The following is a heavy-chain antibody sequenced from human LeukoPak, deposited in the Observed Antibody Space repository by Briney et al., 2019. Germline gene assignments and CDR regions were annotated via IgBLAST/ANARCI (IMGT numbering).Heavy chain of an antibody. J-gene: IGHJ4*02. Sequence: SETLSLTCTVSGGSISSGDYYWSWIRQPPGKGLEWIGYIYYSGSTYYNPSLKSRVTISVGTSKNQFSLKLSSVTAADTAVYYCASITMVRGVNYWGQGTLVTVSS. D-gene: IGHD3-10*01. CDR2: IYYSGST. V-gene: IGHV4-30-4*08. CDR3: ASITMVRGVNY. CDR1: GGSISSGDYY.